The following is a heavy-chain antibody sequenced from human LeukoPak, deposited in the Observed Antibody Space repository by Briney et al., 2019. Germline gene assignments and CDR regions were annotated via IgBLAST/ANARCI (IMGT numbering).Heavy chain of an antibody. CDR2: INHSGST. V-gene: IGHV4-34*01. D-gene: IGHD6-19*01. CDR3: AREDSSGWYDDYYYGMDV. J-gene: IGHJ6*02. Sequence: PSETLSLTCAVYGGSFSGYYWSWIRQPPGKGLEWIGKINHSGSTNYNPSLKSRVTISVDTSKNQFSLKLSSVTAADTAVYYCAREDSSGWYDDYYYGMDVWGQGTTVTVSS. CDR1: GGSFSGYY.